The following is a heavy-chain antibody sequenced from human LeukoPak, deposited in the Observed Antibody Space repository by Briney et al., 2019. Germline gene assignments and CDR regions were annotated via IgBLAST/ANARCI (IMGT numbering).Heavy chain of an antibody. Sequence: GGSLRLSRVASGFTFSSYSMHWVRHAPGKGLEWVSYISSTSNTIYYADSVKGRFTISRDNAKNSLYLQMNSLRDEGSAVYYCARGTQRAFDIWGQGTMVTVSS. J-gene: IGHJ3*02. CDR3: ARGTQRAFDI. D-gene: IGHD2-2*01. CDR2: ISSTSNTI. V-gene: IGHV3-48*02. CDR1: GFTFSSYS.